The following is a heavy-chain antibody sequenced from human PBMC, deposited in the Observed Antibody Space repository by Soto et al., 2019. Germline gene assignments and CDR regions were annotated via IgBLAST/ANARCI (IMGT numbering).Heavy chain of an antibody. CDR3: ARGAVDYYYGMDV. CDR2: IGTAGDT. V-gene: IGHV3-13*04. CDR1: GFTFSSYD. D-gene: IGHD2-15*01. Sequence: EVQLVESGGGLVQPGGSLRLSCAASGFTFSSYDMHWVRQATGKGLEWVSAIGTAGDTYYPGSVKGRFTISRENAKNSLCLQMNSLRAGDTAVYYCARGAVDYYYGMDVWGQGTTVTVSS. J-gene: IGHJ6*02.